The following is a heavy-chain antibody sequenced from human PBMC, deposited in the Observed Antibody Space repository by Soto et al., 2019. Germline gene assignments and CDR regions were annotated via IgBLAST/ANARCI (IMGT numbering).Heavy chain of an antibody. J-gene: IGHJ5*02. CDR2: IIPILGIA. D-gene: IGHD6-13*01. V-gene: IGHV1-69*02. Sequence: SVKVSCKASGGTFSSYTISWVRQAPGQGLEWMGRIIPILGIANYAQKFQGRVTITADKSTSTAYMELSSLRSEDTAVYYCARTSRIAAAGSALNWFDPWGQGTLVTVSS. CDR3: ARTSRIAAAGSALNWFDP. CDR1: GGTFSSYT.